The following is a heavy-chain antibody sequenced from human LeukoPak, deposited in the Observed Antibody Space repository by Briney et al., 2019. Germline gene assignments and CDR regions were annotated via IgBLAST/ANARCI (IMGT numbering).Heavy chain of an antibody. CDR2: FDPEDGET. CDR3: ATVDGGNAFFDY. D-gene: IGHD4-23*01. Sequence: ASVKVSCKVSGYTLTELSMHWVRQAPGKGLEWMGGFDPEDGETIYAQKFQGRVTMTEDTPTDTAYMELSSLRSEDTAVYYCATVDGGNAFFDYWGQGTLVTVSS. CDR1: GYTLTELS. J-gene: IGHJ4*02. V-gene: IGHV1-24*01.